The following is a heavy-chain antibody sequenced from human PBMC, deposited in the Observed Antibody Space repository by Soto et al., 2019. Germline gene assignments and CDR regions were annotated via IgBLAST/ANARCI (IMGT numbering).Heavy chain of an antibody. Sequence: ASVKVSCKASGFPFTSFHMHWVRQAPGQGLEWMGIINPSGGRAEYAQKFQGRVTMTSDTSTSTVYMELTTLRSEDTAVYYCAKTFLARYCSSSICYDPADYFDYWGQGTLVTVSS. D-gene: IGHD2-2*01. J-gene: IGHJ4*02. V-gene: IGHV1-46*01. CDR1: GFPFTSFH. CDR2: INPSGGRA. CDR3: AKTFLARYCSSSICYDPADYFDY.